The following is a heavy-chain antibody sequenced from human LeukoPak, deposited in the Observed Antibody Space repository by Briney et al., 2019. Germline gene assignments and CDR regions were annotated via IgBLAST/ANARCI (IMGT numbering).Heavy chain of an antibody. V-gene: IGHV1-69*13. J-gene: IGHJ4*02. CDR1: GGTFSSYA. D-gene: IGHD6-6*01. Sequence: SVKVSCKASGGTFSSYAISWVRQAPGQGLEWMGGIIPIFGTANYAQKFQGRVTITADESTSTAYMELSSLRSEDTAVYYCAREGIAARGGSHYWGQGTLVTVSS. CDR2: IIPIFGTA. CDR3: AREGIAARGGSHY.